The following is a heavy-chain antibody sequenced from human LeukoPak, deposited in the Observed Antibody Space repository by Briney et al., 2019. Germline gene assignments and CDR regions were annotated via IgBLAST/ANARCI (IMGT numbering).Heavy chain of an antibody. CDR1: GGSISSTNW. CDR2: IYRSGDT. D-gene: IGHD2-15*01. CDR3: ASPYCSGGYCYLDY. Sequence: PSETLSLTCAVSGGSISSTNWWSWVRQPPGKGLEWIGEIYRSGDTKYNPSLKSRVTISVDKSKNQFSLKVNFVTAADTAVYYCASPYCSGGYCYLDYWGQGTLVIVSS. J-gene: IGHJ4*02. V-gene: IGHV4-4*02.